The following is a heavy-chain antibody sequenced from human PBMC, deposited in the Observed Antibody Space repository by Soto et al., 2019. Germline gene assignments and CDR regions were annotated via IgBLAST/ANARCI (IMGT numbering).Heavy chain of an antibody. Sequence: QVQLQQWGAGLLKPSETLSLTCAVYGGSFSGYYWSWIRQPPGKGLEWIGEINHSGSTNYNPSLKSRVTISVDTSKNQFSLKLSSVTAADTAVYYCARHATLNYYDSSGYYSNYYYYGMDVWGPGTTVTVSS. CDR3: ARHATLNYYDSSGYYSNYYYYGMDV. J-gene: IGHJ6*02. D-gene: IGHD3-22*01. CDR1: GGSFSGYY. CDR2: INHSGST. V-gene: IGHV4-34*01.